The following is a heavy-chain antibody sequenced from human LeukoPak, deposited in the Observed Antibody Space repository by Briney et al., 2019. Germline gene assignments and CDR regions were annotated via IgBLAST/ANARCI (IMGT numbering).Heavy chain of an antibody. D-gene: IGHD3-22*01. V-gene: IGHV4-59*08. CDR1: GGSISSYY. Sequence: PSETLSLTCTVSGGSISSYYWSWIRQPPGKGLEWIGYIYYSGSTNYNPSLKSRVTISVDTSKNQFSLKLSSVTAADTAVYYCARHREYYYDSSGYYVGAFDIWGQGTMVTVSS. J-gene: IGHJ3*02. CDR3: ARHREYYYDSSGYYVGAFDI. CDR2: IYYSGST.